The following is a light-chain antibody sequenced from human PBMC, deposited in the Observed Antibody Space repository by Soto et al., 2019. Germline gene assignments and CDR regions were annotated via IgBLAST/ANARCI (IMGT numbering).Light chain of an antibody. V-gene: IGKV3-11*01. CDR1: QSVSSY. CDR2: DAS. Sequence: EIVLTQSPATLSLSPGERATLSCRASQSVSSYLAWYQQKPGQAPRLLIYDASNRATGIPARFSGSGSGTDFTLTISSLEPEDFAVYYCQQRSNWPPDTFGGGTMVDIK. CDR3: QQRSNWPPDT. J-gene: IGKJ4*01.